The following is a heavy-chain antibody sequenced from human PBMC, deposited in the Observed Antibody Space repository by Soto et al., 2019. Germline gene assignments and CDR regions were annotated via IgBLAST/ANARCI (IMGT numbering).Heavy chain of an antibody. Sequence: GESLRLSCPVSGFTFSSYGMSWVRQVPGKGLEWVSGISDNGVITNYVDSVKGRFTISKDNARSTGYLQMSSLRVEDTAVYCCAKGGRTWYGFDSWGQGTLVTVSS. J-gene: IGHJ4*02. CDR1: GFTFSSYG. V-gene: IGHV3-23*01. CDR3: AKGGRTWYGFDS. CDR2: ISDNGVIT. D-gene: IGHD6-13*01.